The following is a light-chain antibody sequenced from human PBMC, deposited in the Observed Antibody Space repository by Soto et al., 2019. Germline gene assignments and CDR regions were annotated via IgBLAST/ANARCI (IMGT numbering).Light chain of an antibody. J-gene: IGLJ1*01. Sequence: QSVLTQPPSASGTPGQRVTISCSGSDSNIGSNTVNWYQQLPGTAPKLLIYSNNQRPSGVPDRFSGSKSGTSASLAINGLQSEDEADYYCAAWDDSRYVFGSGTKLTVL. CDR1: DSNIGSNT. V-gene: IGLV1-44*01. CDR2: SNN. CDR3: AAWDDSRYV.